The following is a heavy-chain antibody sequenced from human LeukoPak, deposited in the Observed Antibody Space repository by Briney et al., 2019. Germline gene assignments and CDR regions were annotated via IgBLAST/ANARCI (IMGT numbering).Heavy chain of an antibody. J-gene: IGHJ6*02. CDR3: TRVVGTGPMDV. CDR2: IRSKAYGGTT. CDR1: GFTFGDYA. Sequence: GGSLRLSCTASGFTFGDYAMSWFRQAPGKGLEWVGFIRSKAYGGTTEYAASVKGRFTISRDHSKSIAYLQMNSLKTEDTAVYYCTRVVGTGPMDVWGQGTTVTVSS. V-gene: IGHV3-49*03. D-gene: IGHD3-10*01.